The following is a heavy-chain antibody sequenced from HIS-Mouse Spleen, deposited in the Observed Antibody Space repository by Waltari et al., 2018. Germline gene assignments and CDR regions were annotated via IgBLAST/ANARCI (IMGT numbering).Heavy chain of an antibody. D-gene: IGHD6-13*01. CDR1: GGSISSYY. J-gene: IGHJ3*02. Sequence: QVQLQESGPGLVKPSETLSLTCTVSGGSISSYYWSCIRQPPGKGLEWIGYIYYSGSTNYNPSLKSRVTISVDTSKNQFSLKLSSVTAADTAVYYCAAPGYSSSWYAFDIWGQGTMVTVSS. V-gene: IGHV4-59*08. CDR2: IYYSGST. CDR3: AAPGYSSSWYAFDI.